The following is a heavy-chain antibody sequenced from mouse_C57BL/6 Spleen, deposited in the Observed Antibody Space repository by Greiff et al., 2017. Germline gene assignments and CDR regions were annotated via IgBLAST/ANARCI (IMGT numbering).Heavy chain of an antibody. CDR3: ARSDYYGSGYAMDY. J-gene: IGHJ4*01. D-gene: IGHD1-1*01. Sequence: VQLQQSGAELVKPGASVKISCKASGYAFSSYWMNWVKQRPGKGLEWIGQIYPGDGDTNYNGKFKGQATLTADKSSSTAYMQLSSLTSEDSAVYFCARSDYYGSGYAMDYWGQGTSVTVSS. CDR2: IYPGDGDT. CDR1: GYAFSSYW. V-gene: IGHV1-80*01.